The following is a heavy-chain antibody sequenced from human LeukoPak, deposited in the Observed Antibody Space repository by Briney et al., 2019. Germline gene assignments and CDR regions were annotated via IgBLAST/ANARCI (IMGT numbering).Heavy chain of an antibody. CDR2: ISSSSSYI. CDR1: GFTFSSYS. V-gene: IGHV3-21*01. D-gene: IGHD6-13*01. Sequence: PGGSLRLSCAASGFTFSSYSMNWVRQAPGKGLEWASSISSSSSYIYYADSVKGRFTISRDNAKNSLYLQMNSLRAEDTAVYYCARGPMAAAGRFDYWGQGTLVTVSS. J-gene: IGHJ4*02. CDR3: ARGPMAAAGRFDY.